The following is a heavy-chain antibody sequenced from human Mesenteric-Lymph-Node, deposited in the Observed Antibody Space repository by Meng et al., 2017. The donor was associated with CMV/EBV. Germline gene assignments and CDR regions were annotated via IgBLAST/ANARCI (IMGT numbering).Heavy chain of an antibody. V-gene: IGHV3-30*02. J-gene: IGHJ4*02. Sequence: GESLKISCGASGFTFSSWGMHWVRQAPGKGLEWVAIIRYDGSNEYYADSVKGRFTISRDNSKNTLFLQMNSLRAEDTAVYYCVKERVVAAVKHGDFDYWGQGTLVTVSS. CDR3: VKERVVAAVKHGDFDY. D-gene: IGHD2-15*01. CDR1: GFTFSSWG. CDR2: IRYDGSNE.